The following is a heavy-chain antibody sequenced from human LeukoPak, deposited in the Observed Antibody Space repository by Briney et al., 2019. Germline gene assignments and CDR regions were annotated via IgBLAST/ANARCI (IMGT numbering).Heavy chain of an antibody. CDR3: VRDLRWSFDY. CDR1: GFTFDDYA. CDR2: ISWNSGSI. Sequence: GGSLRLSCAASGFTFDDYAMHWVRQAPGKGLEWVSGISWNSGSIGYADPVKGRFTISRDNAKNSLYLQMNSLRAEDTAVYYCVRDLRWSFDYWGQGTLVTVSS. J-gene: IGHJ4*02. D-gene: IGHD4-23*01. V-gene: IGHV3-9*01.